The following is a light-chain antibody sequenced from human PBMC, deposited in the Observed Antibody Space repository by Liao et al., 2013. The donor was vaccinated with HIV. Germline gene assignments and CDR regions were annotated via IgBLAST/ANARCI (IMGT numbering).Light chain of an antibody. CDR3: QVWHANSEYWV. Sequence: SYVLTQPPSVSVAPGKTARITCGGNNIGSKSMHWYQQKPGQAPVLVIYYDSDRPSGIPERFSGSNSGNTATLTISRVEAGDEADYYCQVWHANSEYWVFGGGTKLTVL. J-gene: IGLJ3*02. CDR2: YDS. CDR1: NIGSKS. V-gene: IGLV3-21*04.